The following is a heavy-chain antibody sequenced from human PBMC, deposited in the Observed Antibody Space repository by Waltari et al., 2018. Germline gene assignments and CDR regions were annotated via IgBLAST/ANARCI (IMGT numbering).Heavy chain of an antibody. Sequence: QEKLVESGGGVVQSGRSLKLSCEASGFSFTNYGMHWVHQAPGKGLGWVAIIWYDGSKKYYADSVKGRFDISRDNARNTLYLQMDSLRAEDTAVYFCARDQYGESFYYAMNVWGQGTAVTVSS. CDR2: IWYDGSKK. V-gene: IGHV3-33*01. J-gene: IGHJ6*02. D-gene: IGHD1-26*01. CDR3: ARDQYGESFYYAMNV. CDR1: GFSFTNYG.